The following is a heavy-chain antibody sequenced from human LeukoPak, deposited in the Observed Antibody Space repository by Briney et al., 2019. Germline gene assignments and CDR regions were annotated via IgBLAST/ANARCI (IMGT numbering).Heavy chain of an antibody. CDR1: GGTFSSYA. CDR2: IIPILGIA. J-gene: IGHJ6*02. V-gene: IGHV1-69*04. D-gene: IGHD5-24*01. CDR3: ARVQEMSTIKKPLDV. Sequence: SVKVSCKASGGTFSSYAISWVRQAPGQGLEWMGRIIPILGIANYAQKFQGRVTITADKSTSTAYMELSSLRSEDTAVYYCARVQEMSTIKKPLDVWGQGTTVTVSS.